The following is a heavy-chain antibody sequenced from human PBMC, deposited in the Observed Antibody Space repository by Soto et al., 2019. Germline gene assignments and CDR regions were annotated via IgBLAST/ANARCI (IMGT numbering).Heavy chain of an antibody. CDR3: ARGHDSSGYYFGY. CDR1: GGTFSSYA. D-gene: IGHD3-22*01. V-gene: IGHV1-69*13. Sequence: SVKVSCKASGGTFSSYAISWVRQAPGQGLEWMGGIIPIFGTVNYAQKFQGRVTITADESTSTAYMELSSLRSEDTAVYYCARGHDSSGYYFGYWGQGTLVTVSS. CDR2: IIPIFGTV. J-gene: IGHJ4*02.